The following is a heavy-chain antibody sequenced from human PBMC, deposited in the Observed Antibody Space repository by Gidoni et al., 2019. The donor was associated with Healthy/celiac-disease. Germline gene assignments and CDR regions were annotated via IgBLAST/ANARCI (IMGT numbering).Heavy chain of an antibody. J-gene: IGHJ4*02. CDR1: GYSFTSYW. D-gene: IGHD2-15*01. CDR2: IYPGDSDT. V-gene: IGHV5-51*01. Sequence: ELQLVQSGAEVKKPGESLKISCKGSGYSFTSYWIGWVRQMPGKGLEWRGIIYPGDSDTRYSPSFQGQVTISADKSISTAYLQWSSLKASDTAMYYCARQGQDCSGGSCYYGFDYWGQGTLVTVSS. CDR3: ARQGQDCSGGSCYYGFDY.